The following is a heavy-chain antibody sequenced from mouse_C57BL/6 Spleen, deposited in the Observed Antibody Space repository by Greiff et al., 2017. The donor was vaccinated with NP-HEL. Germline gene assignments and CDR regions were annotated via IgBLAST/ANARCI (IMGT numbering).Heavy chain of an antibody. CDR3: ARHSGVRRYYFDY. V-gene: IGHV5-9*01. D-gene: IGHD2-14*01. CDR1: GFTFSSYT. Sequence: EVMLVESGGGLVKPGGSLKLSCAASGFTFSSYTMSWVRQTPEKRLEWVATISGGGGNTYYPDSVKGRFTISRDNAKNTLYLQRSSLRSEDTALYYGARHSGVRRYYFDYWGQGTTLTVSS. CDR2: ISGGGGNT. J-gene: IGHJ2*01.